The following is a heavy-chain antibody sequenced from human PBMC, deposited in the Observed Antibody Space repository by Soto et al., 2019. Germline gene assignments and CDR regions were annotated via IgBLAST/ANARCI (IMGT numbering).Heavy chain of an antibody. V-gene: IGHV4-39*01. J-gene: IGHJ6*03. CDR1: GGSISSSSYY. CDR2: IYYSGST. D-gene: IGHD2-2*01. Sequence: QLQLQESGPGLVKPSETLSLTCTVSGGSISSSSYYWGWIRQPPGKGLEWIGRIYYSGSTYYNPSLMSRVTISVDTSKNQFSLKLSSVTAADTAVYYCARHLQQDIVVVPAELYYMDVWGKGTTVTVSS. CDR3: ARHLQQDIVVVPAELYYMDV.